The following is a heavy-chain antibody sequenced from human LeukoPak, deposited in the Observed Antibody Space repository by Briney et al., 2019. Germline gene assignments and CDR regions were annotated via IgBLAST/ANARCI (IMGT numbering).Heavy chain of an antibody. CDR3: ARESAVAGYFDY. Sequence: ASVKVSCKASGYTFTGYYMHWVRKAPGQGLEWMGWINPNSGGTNYAQKFQGRVTMTRDTSISTAYMELSRLRSDDTAVYYCARESAVAGYFDYWGQGTLVTVSS. CDR2: INPNSGGT. V-gene: IGHV1-2*02. J-gene: IGHJ4*02. CDR1: GYTFTGYY. D-gene: IGHD6-19*01.